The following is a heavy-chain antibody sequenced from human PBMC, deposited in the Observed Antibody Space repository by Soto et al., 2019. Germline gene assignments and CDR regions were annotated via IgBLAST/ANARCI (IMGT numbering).Heavy chain of an antibody. J-gene: IGHJ4*02. D-gene: IGHD7-27*01. Sequence: SSQTLSLTCTVSGVSISSGGFYCSWIRQHPGKGLEWIGYIYYIGSTYYNPSLKSRVTISVDTSKNQFSLKLSSVTAADTAVYYCARVEWRTGDYYFDYWGQGTMVTVSS. V-gene: IGHV4-31*03. CDR2: IYYIGST. CDR3: ARVEWRTGDYYFDY. CDR1: GVSISSGGFY.